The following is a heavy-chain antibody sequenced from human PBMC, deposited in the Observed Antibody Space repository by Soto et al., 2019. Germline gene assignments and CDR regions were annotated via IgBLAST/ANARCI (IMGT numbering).Heavy chain of an antibody. CDR2: ITGDGHRT. Sequence: EVQLLESGGGLVQPGGSLRVSCTASGFTFSGYAMSWVRQSPGKELEWVAAITGDGHRTYYADSVEGRFTVSRDNSKKTLFLQMNSLRTEDTAIYHCAKRDYYDSTTFSPLFESWGQGVLVTVSS. CDR1: GFTFSGYA. CDR3: AKRDYYDSTTFSPLFES. J-gene: IGHJ4*02. D-gene: IGHD3-22*01. V-gene: IGHV3-23*01.